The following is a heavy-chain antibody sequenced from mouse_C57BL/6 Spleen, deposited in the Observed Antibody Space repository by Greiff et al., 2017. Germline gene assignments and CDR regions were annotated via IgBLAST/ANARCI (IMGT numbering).Heavy chain of an antibody. CDR3: ARDRGGSSYREAMDC. D-gene: IGHD1-1*01. Sequence: EVKLMESGGGLVKPGGSLKLSCAASGFTFSSYAMSWVRQTPEKRLEWVATISDGGSYTYYPDNVKGRFTISRDNAKNHLYMQLSHLKSEGTAMYDCARDRGGSSYREAMDCWGQGTSVTVSS. V-gene: IGHV5-4*01. CDR1: GFTFSSYA. J-gene: IGHJ4*01. CDR2: ISDGGSYT.